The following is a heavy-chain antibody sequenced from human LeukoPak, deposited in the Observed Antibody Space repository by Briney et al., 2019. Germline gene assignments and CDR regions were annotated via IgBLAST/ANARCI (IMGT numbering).Heavy chain of an antibody. CDR2: ISHDGNT. Sequence: PSETLSLTCAVYGESFSDYYWSWIRQPPEKGLEWIGQISHDGNTNYNPSLKSRVTLSTDTSKNQFSLRLASGTTADTAIYYCARRRDWNDVLDPWGQGTPVTVSS. CDR1: GESFSDYY. J-gene: IGHJ5*02. D-gene: IGHD1-1*01. V-gene: IGHV4-34*01. CDR3: ARRRDWNDVLDP.